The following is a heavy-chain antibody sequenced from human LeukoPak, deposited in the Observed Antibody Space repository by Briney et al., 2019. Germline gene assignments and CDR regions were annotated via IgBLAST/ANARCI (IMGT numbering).Heavy chain of an antibody. Sequence: GRSLRLSCAASGFTFSSYGMHWVRQAPGKGLEWVAVIWYDGSNKYYADSVKSRFTISRDNSKNTLYLQMNSLRAEDTAVYYCARDLRYYYYMDVWGKGTTVTVSS. CDR2: IWYDGSNK. CDR3: ARDLRYYYYMDV. V-gene: IGHV3-33*01. D-gene: IGHD3-16*01. J-gene: IGHJ6*03. CDR1: GFTFSSYG.